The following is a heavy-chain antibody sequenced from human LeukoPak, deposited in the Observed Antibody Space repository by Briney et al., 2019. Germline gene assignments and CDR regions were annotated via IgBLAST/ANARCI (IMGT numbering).Heavy chain of an antibody. Sequence: GASLRLTCAASGFTFSNYAMSWVRQAPGKGLEWVSAITGSGGGTYYADSVKGRFTISRDNSKNTLYLQMNSLRAEDTAVYYCAKGEGYYDSSGYASGFDYWGQGTLVTVSS. CDR1: GFTFSNYA. V-gene: IGHV3-23*01. CDR2: ITGSGGGT. D-gene: IGHD3-22*01. J-gene: IGHJ4*02. CDR3: AKGEGYYDSSGYASGFDY.